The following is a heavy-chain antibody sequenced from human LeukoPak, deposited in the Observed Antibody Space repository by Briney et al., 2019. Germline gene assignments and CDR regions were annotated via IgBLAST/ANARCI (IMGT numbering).Heavy chain of an antibody. Sequence: GGSLRLSCAASKFAFNNAWMSWFRQAPAKGQEWVGHIKSKTDGGTTDYAAPVQGRFTISRDDSKDRLYLQMNSLKTEDTAVYYCTAVPHDSAVWGQGTLVTVSS. J-gene: IGHJ4*02. D-gene: IGHD3-22*01. V-gene: IGHV3-15*01. CDR3: TAVPHDSAV. CDR2: IKSKTDGGTT. CDR1: KFAFNNAW.